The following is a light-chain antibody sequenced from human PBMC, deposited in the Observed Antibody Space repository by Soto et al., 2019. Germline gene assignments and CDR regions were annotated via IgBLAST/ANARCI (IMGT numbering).Light chain of an antibody. J-gene: IGLJ1*01. CDR1: SSDVGAYNY. Sequence: QSVLTQPASVSGSLGQSITISCSGTSSDVGAYNYVSWYQQYPGKAPKLMIYHVTDRPSGVSNRFSGSKSGNTASLTISGLQAEDEADYYCCSYTTSNTFVFGTGTKVTRP. CDR2: HVT. CDR3: CSYTTSNTFV. V-gene: IGLV2-14*01.